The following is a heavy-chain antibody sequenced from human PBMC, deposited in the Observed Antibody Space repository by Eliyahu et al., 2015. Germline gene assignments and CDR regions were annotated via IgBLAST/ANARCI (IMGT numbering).Heavy chain of an antibody. Sequence: IYYSGSTYNNPSLKSRVTISVDTSKNQFSLKLSSVTAADTAVYYCARQSAHYDFLTGYLPSSFDYWGQGTLVTVSS. V-gene: IGHV4-39*01. J-gene: IGHJ4*02. CDR3: ARQSAHYDFLTGYLPSSFDY. CDR2: IYYSGST. D-gene: IGHD3-9*01.